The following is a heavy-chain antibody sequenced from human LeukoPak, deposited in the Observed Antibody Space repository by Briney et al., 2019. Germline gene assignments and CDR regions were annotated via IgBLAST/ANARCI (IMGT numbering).Heavy chain of an antibody. Sequence: ASVTVSCKASGYTFTRYDINWVRQATGQGREWMGWMNPNSGNTGYAQKFQGRVTMTRNTSISTAYMELSSLRSEDTAVYYCARDASDSSGYYDDYWGQGTLVTVSS. D-gene: IGHD3-22*01. CDR2: MNPNSGNT. CDR1: GYTFTRYD. J-gene: IGHJ4*02. V-gene: IGHV1-8*01. CDR3: ARDASDSSGYYDDY.